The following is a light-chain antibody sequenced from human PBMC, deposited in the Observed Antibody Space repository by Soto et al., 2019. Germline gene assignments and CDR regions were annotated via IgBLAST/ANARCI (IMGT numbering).Light chain of an antibody. Sequence: EIVLTQSPGTLSLSPGERATLSCRASQSVSNNYLAWYQQKPGQAPRLLIYGVSNRATGISDRFSGRGSGTDFALTIRRLEPEDFAVYYCQQYGSSITFGQGTRLEIK. CDR2: GVS. CDR1: QSVSNNY. CDR3: QQYGSSIT. V-gene: IGKV3-20*01. J-gene: IGKJ5*01.